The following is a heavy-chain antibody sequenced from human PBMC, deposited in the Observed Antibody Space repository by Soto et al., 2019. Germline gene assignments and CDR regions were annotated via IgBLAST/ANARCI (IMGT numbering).Heavy chain of an antibody. CDR1: GGTFSSYA. Sequence: QVQLVQSGAEVKKPGSSVKVSCKASGGTFSSYAISWVRQAPGQGLEWMGGIIPIFGTANYAQKFQGRVTITADESTSTAYMELSSLRSEDTAVYYCAVTSITMIVVVSTDDAFDIWGQGTMVTVSS. V-gene: IGHV1-69*01. CDR2: IIPIFGTA. D-gene: IGHD3-22*01. CDR3: AVTSITMIVVVSTDDAFDI. J-gene: IGHJ3*02.